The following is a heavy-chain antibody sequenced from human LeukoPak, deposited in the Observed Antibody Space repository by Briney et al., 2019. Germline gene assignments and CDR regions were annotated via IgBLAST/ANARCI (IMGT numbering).Heavy chain of an antibody. CDR2: IYYSGST. CDR3: VVIAVAGTDFLNYYYMDV. CDR1: GGSISSSSYY. V-gene: IGHV4-39*01. Sequence: SETLSLTCTVSGGSISSSSYYWGWIRQPPGKGLEWIGSIYYSGSTYYNPSLKSRVTISVDTSKNQFSLKLSSVTAADTAVYYCVVIAVAGTDFLNYYYMDVWGKGTTVIISS. D-gene: IGHD6-19*01. J-gene: IGHJ6*03.